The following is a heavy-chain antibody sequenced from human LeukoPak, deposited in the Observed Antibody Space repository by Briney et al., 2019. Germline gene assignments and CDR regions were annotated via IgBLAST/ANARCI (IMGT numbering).Heavy chain of an antibody. D-gene: IGHD3-10*01. CDR3: AKDISAFFRALDY. V-gene: IGHV3-30-3*01. CDR2: TLYDGSDK. J-gene: IGHJ4*02. Sequence: XGSXXLSXXASGXNFRXXSMHWXXXXPGXXXXXXAVTLYDGSDKDFADSVKGRFTISRDNSKNTQFLQMNSLRAEDMALYYCAKDISAFFRALDYWGQGTLVTVSS. CDR1: GXNFRXXS.